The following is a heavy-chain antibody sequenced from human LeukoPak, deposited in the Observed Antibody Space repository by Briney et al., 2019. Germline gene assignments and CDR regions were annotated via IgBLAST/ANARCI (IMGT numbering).Heavy chain of an antibody. J-gene: IGHJ4*02. Sequence: GGSLRLSCAASGFIFSSYWMHWVRQAPGKGLMWVLSVSSDGGSTSYADSVKGRFTISRDNAKNTLYLQMNSLRADDSGVYYCATGHSYGYDYWGQGVLVTVSS. CDR3: ATGHSYGYDY. CDR1: GFIFSSYW. CDR2: VSSDGGST. V-gene: IGHV3-74*01. D-gene: IGHD5-18*01.